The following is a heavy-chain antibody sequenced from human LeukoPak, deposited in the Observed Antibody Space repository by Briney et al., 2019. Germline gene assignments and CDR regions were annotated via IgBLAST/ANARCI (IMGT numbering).Heavy chain of an antibody. D-gene: IGHD3-10*01. CDR2: IYYSGST. V-gene: IGHV4-39*07. CDR3: AREGITMVRGVGANWFDP. J-gene: IGHJ5*02. Sequence: SETLSLTCTVSGGSISSSSYYWGWIRQTPGKGLEWIGSIYYSGSTYYNPSLKSRVTISVDTSKNQFSLKLSSVTAADTAVYYCAREGITMVRGVGANWFDPWGQGTLVTVSS. CDR1: GGSISSSSYY.